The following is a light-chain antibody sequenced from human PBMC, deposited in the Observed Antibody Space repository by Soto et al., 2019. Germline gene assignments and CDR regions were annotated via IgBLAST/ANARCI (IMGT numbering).Light chain of an antibody. CDR1: QRVTSDF. CDR3: QQYGRSPPT. CDR2: GAS. V-gene: IGKV3-20*01. Sequence: EIVLTQSPGTLSLSPGERATLSCRASQRVTSDFLAWYQQKPGQAPSLLIYGASNRGTGVPDRFSGSGSGTDFTLPISRLEPEDFAVYHCQQYGRSPPTFGGGTKVGFK. J-gene: IGKJ4*01.